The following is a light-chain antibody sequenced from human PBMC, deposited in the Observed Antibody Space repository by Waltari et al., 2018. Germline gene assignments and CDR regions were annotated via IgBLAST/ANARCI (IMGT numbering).Light chain of an antibody. J-gene: IGKJ1*01. CDR2: GAS. CDR1: QSVTRA. V-gene: IGKV3-20*01. Sequence: EIVLTQSPGTLSLSPGESPNLSCRTSQSVTRALARYQQKPGKAPRLLIYGASNRATGIPDRFSGSGSGTDFSLTISSLEPEDFAVYYCQHYLRLPVTFGQGTKVEVK. CDR3: QHYLRLPVT.